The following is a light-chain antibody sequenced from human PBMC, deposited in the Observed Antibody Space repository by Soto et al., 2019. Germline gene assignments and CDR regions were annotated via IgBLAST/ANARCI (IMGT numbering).Light chain of an antibody. CDR1: QSISSW. CDR2: DAS. Sequence: DIQMTQSPSTLSASVGDRVTITCRASQSISSWLAWYQQKPGKAPKILIYDASSLESGVPSRFSGSGSGTEFTLTISSLQPDDFATYYCQQYNSYSQGTFGQGTKVEIK. V-gene: IGKV1-5*01. J-gene: IGKJ1*01. CDR3: QQYNSYSQGT.